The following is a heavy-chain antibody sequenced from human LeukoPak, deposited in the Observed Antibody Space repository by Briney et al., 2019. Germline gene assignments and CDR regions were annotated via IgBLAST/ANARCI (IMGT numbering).Heavy chain of an antibody. D-gene: IGHD3-3*01. CDR2: IKQDGSEK. V-gene: IGHV3-7*01. Sequence: GALRLSCAASGFTFSSYWMSWVRQAPGKGLEWVANIKQDGSEKYYVDSVKGRFTISRDNAKNSLYLQMNGLRAEDTAVYYCARDMGYDFWSGPPSYAFDIWGQGTMVTVSS. CDR3: ARDMGYDFWSGPPSYAFDI. CDR1: GFTFSSYW. J-gene: IGHJ3*02.